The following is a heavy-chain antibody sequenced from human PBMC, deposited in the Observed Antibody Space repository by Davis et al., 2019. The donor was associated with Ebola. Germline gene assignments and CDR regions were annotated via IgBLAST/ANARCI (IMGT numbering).Heavy chain of an antibody. CDR3: ARYNSGSGHWYFDL. CDR1: GGSISSSSYY. D-gene: IGHD1-26*01. V-gene: IGHV4-39*07. J-gene: IGHJ2*01. Sequence: SETLSLTCTVSGGSISSSSYYWGWIRQPPGKGLEWIGSIYYSGSTYYNPSLKSRVTLSVDTSKNQFSLKLSSMTAADTAVYYCARYNSGSGHWYFDLWGRGTLVTVSS. CDR2: IYYSGST.